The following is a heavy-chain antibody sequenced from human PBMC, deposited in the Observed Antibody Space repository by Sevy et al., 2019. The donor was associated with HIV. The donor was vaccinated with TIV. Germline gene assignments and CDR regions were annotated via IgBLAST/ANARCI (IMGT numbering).Heavy chain of an antibody. Sequence: GGSLRLSCAASGFTFSSYEMNWVRQAPGKGLEWVSYISSSGSTIYYADSVKGRFTISRDNAKNSLYLQMNSLRAEDTAVYYCASRYSGSYNWGQGTLVTVSS. V-gene: IGHV3-48*03. CDR1: GFTFSSYE. CDR3: ASRYSGSYN. D-gene: IGHD1-26*01. J-gene: IGHJ4*02. CDR2: ISSSGSTI.